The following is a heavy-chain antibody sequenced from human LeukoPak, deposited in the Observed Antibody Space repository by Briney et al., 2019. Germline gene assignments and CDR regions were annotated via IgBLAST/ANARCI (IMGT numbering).Heavy chain of an antibody. CDR2: IHTSGDT. J-gene: IGHJ4*02. V-gene: IGHV4-4*07. CDR1: GGSISSYY. CDR3: ARRGVRGSYVDY. Sequence: SQTLSLTCTVSGGSISSYYWSWIRQPAGKGLEWIGRIHTSGDTNYNPSLKSRVTMSVDTSKNQFSLKLSSVTAADTAVYYCARRGVRGSYVDYWGQGTLVTVSS. D-gene: IGHD3-16*01.